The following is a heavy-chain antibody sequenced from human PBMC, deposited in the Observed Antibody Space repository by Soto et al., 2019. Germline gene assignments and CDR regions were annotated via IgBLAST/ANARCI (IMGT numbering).Heavy chain of an antibody. CDR2: ISGSGGST. Sequence: EVQLLESGGGLVQPGGSLRLSCAASGFTFSSYAMSWVRQAPGKGLEWVSAISGSGGSTYYADSVKGRFTISRDNSKNTLYLQMNSLRAEDKAVYYCAKDGRVVPAATSVWYIGWGQGTLVTVSS. CDR3: AKDGRVVPAATSVWYIG. J-gene: IGHJ4*02. CDR1: GFTFSSYA. V-gene: IGHV3-23*01. D-gene: IGHD2-2*01.